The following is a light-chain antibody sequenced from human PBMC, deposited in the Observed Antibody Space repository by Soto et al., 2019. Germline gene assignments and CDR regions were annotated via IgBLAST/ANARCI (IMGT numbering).Light chain of an antibody. J-gene: IGKJ2*01. V-gene: IGKV2-24*01. CDR1: QSLDHSDGNTY. CDR3: MQATQVPYT. CDR2: KVS. Sequence: EIVLNQTPVTSPVTLGQPASISCTSSQSLDHSDGNTYLSWLLQRPGQPPRILIYKVSQRFDGVPDRFSGSVAGTNFTLKITRVEAEDVGLYHCMQATQVPYTFGQGTKLDLK.